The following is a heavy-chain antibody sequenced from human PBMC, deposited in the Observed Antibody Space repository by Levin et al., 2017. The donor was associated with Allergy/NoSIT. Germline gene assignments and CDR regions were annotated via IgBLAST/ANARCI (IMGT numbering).Heavy chain of an antibody. CDR3: ARSLYIAAAGTYYYYGMDV. D-gene: IGHD6-13*01. V-gene: IGHV1-69*02. J-gene: IGHJ6*02. CDR1: GGTFSSYT. Sequence: WASVKVSCKASGGTFSSYTISWVRQAPGQGLEWMGRIIPILGIANYAQKFQGRVTITADKSTSTAYMELSSLRSEDTAVYYCARSLYIAAAGTYYYYGMDVWGQGTTVTVSS. CDR2: IIPILGIA.